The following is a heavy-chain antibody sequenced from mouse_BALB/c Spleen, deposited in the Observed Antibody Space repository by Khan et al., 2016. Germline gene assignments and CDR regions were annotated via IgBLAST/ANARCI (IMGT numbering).Heavy chain of an antibody. D-gene: IGHD1-1*01. CDR3: ARLGYYGTMDY. CDR2: INPDSSTI. J-gene: IGHJ4*01. CDR1: GFDFSRYW. Sequence: EVQLVESGGGLVQPGGSLKLSCAASGFDFSRYWMSWVRQAPGKGLGWIGEINPDSSTINYTPSLKDTFIISRDNAKNTLYLQMSKVRSEDTALXDCARLGYYGTMDYWGQGTSVTVAS. V-gene: IGHV4-1*02.